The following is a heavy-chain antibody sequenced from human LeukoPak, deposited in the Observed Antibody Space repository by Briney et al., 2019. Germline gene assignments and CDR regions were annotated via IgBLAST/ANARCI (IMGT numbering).Heavy chain of an antibody. J-gene: IGHJ4*02. V-gene: IGHV4-59*12. D-gene: IGHD1-26*01. CDR3: ARGLTDMSIVGASSAQYYFDY. CDR1: GGSISNSY. Sequence: SETLSLTCTVSGGSISNSYWSWVRQPPGKGLEWIGYTSYSGSTNYNPSLKSRVTMSVDTSKNQFSLKLSSVTAADTAVYYCARGLTDMSIVGASSAQYYFDYWGQGTLVTVSS. CDR2: TSYSGST.